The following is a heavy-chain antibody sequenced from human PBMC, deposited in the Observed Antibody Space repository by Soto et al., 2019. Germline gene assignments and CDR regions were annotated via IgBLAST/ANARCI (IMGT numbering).Heavy chain of an antibody. CDR2: IWYDGSNK. D-gene: IGHD3-10*01. CDR1: GFTFSSYG. CDR3: ARVRSLGPGELFPGDAFDI. J-gene: IGHJ3*02. V-gene: IGHV3-33*01. Sequence: GGSLRLSCAASGFTFSSYGMHWVRQAPGKGLEWVAVIWYDGSNKYYADSVKGRFTISRDNSKNTRYLQMNSLRAEDTAVYYCARVRSLGPGELFPGDAFDIWGQGTMVTVSS.